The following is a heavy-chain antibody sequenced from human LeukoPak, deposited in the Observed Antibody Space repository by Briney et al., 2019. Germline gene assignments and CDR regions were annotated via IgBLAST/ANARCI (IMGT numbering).Heavy chain of an antibody. D-gene: IGHD6-19*01. J-gene: IGHJ4*02. V-gene: IGHV3-7*01. Sequence: GGSLRLSCTASGFTFSNFWMGWVRQASGKGLEWVANIKQDETEKFYLGSVKGRFTISRDNAKNSLYLQMNSLRAEDTAVYYCAKVIGVAGGDFDYWGRGTLVTVSS. CDR3: AKVIGVAGGDFDY. CDR2: IKQDETEK. CDR1: GFTFSNFW.